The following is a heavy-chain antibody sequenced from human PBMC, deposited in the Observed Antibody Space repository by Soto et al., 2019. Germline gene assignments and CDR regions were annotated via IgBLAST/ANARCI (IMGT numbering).Heavy chain of an antibody. Sequence: SETLSLTCAVYGGKFSGYDWSWIRQPPGKGLEWIGEINHSGSTNYNPSLKSRVTISVDTSKNQFSLKLSSVTAADTAVYYCARLAARRYYYYGMDVWGQGTTVTVSS. CDR3: ARLAARRYYYYGMDV. D-gene: IGHD6-6*01. J-gene: IGHJ6*02. CDR1: GGKFSGYD. CDR2: INHSGST. V-gene: IGHV4-34*01.